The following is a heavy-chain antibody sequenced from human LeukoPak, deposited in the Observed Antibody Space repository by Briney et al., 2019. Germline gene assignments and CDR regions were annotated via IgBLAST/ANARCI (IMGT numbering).Heavy chain of an antibody. CDR2: IYHSGTT. D-gene: IGHD6-13*01. CDR1: SGSISSRSHY. Sequence: SETLSLTCSVSSGSISSRSHYWGWIRQSPEKGLEWIGSIYHSGTTYHNPSLKSRVTISVDTSMNQFSLNLSGVTAADTAVYYCASQFSSTWYSLHFYYYMDVWGKGTPVTVSS. CDR3: ASQFSSTWYSLHFYYYMDV. V-gene: IGHV4-39*01. J-gene: IGHJ6*03.